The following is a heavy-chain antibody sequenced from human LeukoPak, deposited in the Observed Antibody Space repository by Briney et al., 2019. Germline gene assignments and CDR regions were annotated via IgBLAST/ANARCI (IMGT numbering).Heavy chain of an antibody. D-gene: IGHD2-2*01. CDR2: IKSKTDGGTT. V-gene: IGHV3-15*01. CDR1: GFTFSYAW. Sequence: PGGSLRLSCAASGFTFSYAWMSWVRQAPGKGLEWVGRIKSKTDGGTTDYGAIVKGRFTISRDDSKNTPYLQMNSLKTEDTAVYYCTTVGYQLPNEYLQHWGQGTLVTVSS. J-gene: IGHJ1*01. CDR3: TTVGYQLPNEYLQH.